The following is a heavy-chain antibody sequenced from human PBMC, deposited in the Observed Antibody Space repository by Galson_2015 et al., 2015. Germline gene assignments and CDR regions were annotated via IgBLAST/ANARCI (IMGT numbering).Heavy chain of an antibody. CDR3: ARGGFGERPFDY. D-gene: IGHD3-10*01. Sequence: SFSSSFFPFLLPSLLFFLPSFGKGLEWVSTIYSGGSTYYADSVKGRFTISRDNTKNTLYVQMNSLRAEDAAVYYCARGGFGERPFDYWGQGTLVTVSS. CDR2: IYSGGST. CDR1: FFPFLLPS. J-gene: IGHJ4*02. V-gene: IGHV3-53*01.